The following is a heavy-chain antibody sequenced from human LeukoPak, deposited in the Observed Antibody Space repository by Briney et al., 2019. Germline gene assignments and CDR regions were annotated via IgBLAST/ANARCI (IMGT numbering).Heavy chain of an antibody. J-gene: IGHJ4*02. CDR3: TIHSGNSGQAY. CDR1: GYSFTSYW. CDR2: IYPGNSDT. Sequence: PGESLKISCKDPGYSFTSYWIGWVRQMPGKGLEWMGIIYPGNSDTRYSPPFQGQVTISADKSIYTAYLQWSSLKASDTAMYYCTIHSGNSGQAYWGQGTLVTVSS. V-gene: IGHV5-51*03. D-gene: IGHD4-23*01.